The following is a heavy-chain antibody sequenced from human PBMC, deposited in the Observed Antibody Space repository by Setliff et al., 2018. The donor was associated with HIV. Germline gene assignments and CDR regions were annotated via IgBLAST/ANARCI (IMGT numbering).Heavy chain of an antibody. Sequence: PGGSLRLSCTTSGFTFSEYAMNWVRQAPGKGLEWVSTISGSGGNTHYADSVKGRFTIFRDNSKNTLYLQMNSLRAEDTAVYYCAKMDVVVIPAAIRYWGQGTLVTVSS. V-gene: IGHV3-23*01. D-gene: IGHD2-2*01. CDR2: ISGSGGNT. CDR1: GFTFSEYA. CDR3: AKMDVVVIPAAIRY. J-gene: IGHJ4*02.